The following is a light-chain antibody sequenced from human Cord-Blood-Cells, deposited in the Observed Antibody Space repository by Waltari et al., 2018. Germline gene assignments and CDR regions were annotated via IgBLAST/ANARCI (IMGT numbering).Light chain of an antibody. V-gene: IGLV8-61*01. Sequence: QTVVTQEPSFSVSPGGTVTLTCGLISRSVSTSYYPSWYQQTPGQAPRTLIYSTNTRSSGVPDRFSGSILGNKAALTITGAQADDESDYYCVLYMGSGTWVFGGGTKLTVL. CDR2: STN. CDR1: SRSVSTSYY. CDR3: VLYMGSGTWV. J-gene: IGLJ3*02.